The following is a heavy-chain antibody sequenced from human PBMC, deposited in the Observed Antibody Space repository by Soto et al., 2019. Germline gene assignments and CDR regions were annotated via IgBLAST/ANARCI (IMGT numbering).Heavy chain of an antibody. V-gene: IGHV3-7*05. Sequence: GGSLRLSCAASGFTFSSYWMSWVRQAPGKGLEWVANIKQDGSEKYYVDSVKGRLTISRDNAKNSLYLQMNSLRAEDTAVYYCARDCVEMATIAYYYYYGMDVWGQGTTVTVSS. CDR2: IKQDGSEK. J-gene: IGHJ6*02. D-gene: IGHD5-12*01. CDR3: ARDCVEMATIAYYYYYGMDV. CDR1: GFTFSSYW.